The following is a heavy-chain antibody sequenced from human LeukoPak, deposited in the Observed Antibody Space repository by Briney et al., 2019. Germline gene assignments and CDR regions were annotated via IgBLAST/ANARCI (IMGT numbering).Heavy chain of an antibody. CDR2: ISSSGSTI. V-gene: IGHV3-48*03. J-gene: IGHJ3*02. D-gene: IGHD5-18*01. CDR1: GFTFSSYE. CDR3: AKVGYSYGLGFGAFDI. Sequence: QLGGSLRLSCAASGFTFSSYEMNWVRQAPGKGLEWVSYISSSGSTIYYADSVKGRFTISRDNAKNSLYLQMNSLRAEDTAVYYCAKVGYSYGLGFGAFDIWGQGTMVTVSS.